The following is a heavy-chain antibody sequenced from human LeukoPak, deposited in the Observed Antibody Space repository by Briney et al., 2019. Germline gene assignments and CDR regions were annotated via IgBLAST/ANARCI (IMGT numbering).Heavy chain of an antibody. J-gene: IGHJ4*02. CDR2: ISGDGGST. D-gene: IGHD2-8*01. CDR1: GFTFDDYA. CDR3: AALNRGVYFDY. Sequence: GGSLRLSCAASGFTFDDYAMHWVRQAPGKGLEWVSLISGDGGSTYYADSAKGRFTISRDNSKNSLYLQMNSLRTEDTALYYCAALNRGVYFDYWGQGTLVTVSS. V-gene: IGHV3-43*02.